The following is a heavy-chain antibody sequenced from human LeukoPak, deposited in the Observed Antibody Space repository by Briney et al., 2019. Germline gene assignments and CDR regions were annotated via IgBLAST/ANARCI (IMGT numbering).Heavy chain of an antibody. CDR2: ISSSSSYI. CDR1: GFTFSSYS. J-gene: IGHJ4*02. Sequence: PGGSLRLSCAASGFTFSSYSMNWVRQAPGKGLEWVSSISSSSSYIYYADSVKGRFTISRDNAKNSLYLQMNSLRAEDTAVYYCARGGYSGSYYPGHNDYWGQGTLVTVSS. CDR3: ARGGYSGSYYPGHNDY. V-gene: IGHV3-21*01. D-gene: IGHD1-26*01.